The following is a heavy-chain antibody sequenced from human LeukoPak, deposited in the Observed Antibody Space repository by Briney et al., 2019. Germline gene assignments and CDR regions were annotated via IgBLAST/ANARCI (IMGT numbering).Heavy chain of an antibody. Sequence: ASVKVSCTASGYTFTSYDINWVRQATGQGLEWMGWMNPNSGNTGYAQKFQGRVTMTRNTSISTAYMELSSLRSEDTAVYYCARDIVVVPAAIAHYHYYGMDVWGQGTTVTVSS. CDR3: ARDIVVVPAAIAHYHYYGMDV. J-gene: IGHJ6*02. CDR2: MNPNSGNT. CDR1: GYTFTSYD. D-gene: IGHD2-2*01. V-gene: IGHV1-8*01.